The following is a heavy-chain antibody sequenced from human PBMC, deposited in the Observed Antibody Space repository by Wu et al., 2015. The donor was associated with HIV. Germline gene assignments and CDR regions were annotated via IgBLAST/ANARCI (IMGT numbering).Heavy chain of an antibody. CDR2: INPSGGST. D-gene: IGHD6-13*01. CDR1: GYTFTSYY. V-gene: IGHV1-46*03. CDR3: ARESNFIAAAGTDDY. J-gene: IGHJ4*02. Sequence: QVQLVQSGAEVKKPGASVKVSCKASGYTFTSYYMHWVRQAPGQGLEWMGIINPSGGSTSYAQKFQGRVTMTRDTSTSTVYMELSSLRSEDTAVYYCARESNFIAAAGTDDYWGQGTLVTVSS.